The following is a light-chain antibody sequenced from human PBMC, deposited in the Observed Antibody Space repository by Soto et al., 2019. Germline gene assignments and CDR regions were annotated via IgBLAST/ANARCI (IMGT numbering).Light chain of an antibody. CDR1: QSVTVNS. CDR3: QQYRDSPLT. CDR2: AAS. V-gene: IGKV3-20*01. J-gene: IGKJ3*01. Sequence: EILLTQSPSTLSLSPGEGVTLSCRASQSVTVNSLAWYQQKPGQAPRLLIYAASTRAAAVPDRFTGSGSGTDVALTISRLEPEDFGVYYCQQYRDSPLTSGPGTKVDIK.